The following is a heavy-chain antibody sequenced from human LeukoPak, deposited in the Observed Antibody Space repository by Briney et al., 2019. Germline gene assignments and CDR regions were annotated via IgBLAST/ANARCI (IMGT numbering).Heavy chain of an antibody. V-gene: IGHV1-46*01. Sequence: SVKVSCKASGYTFTGYYMHWVRQAPGQGLEWMGIINPSGGSTSYAQKFQGRVTMTRDTSTSTVYMELSSLRSEDTAVYYCARDPRPDLWAFDIWGQGTMVTVSS. CDR2: INPSGGST. CDR3: ARDPRPDLWAFDI. D-gene: IGHD2-2*01. CDR1: GYTFTGYY. J-gene: IGHJ3*02.